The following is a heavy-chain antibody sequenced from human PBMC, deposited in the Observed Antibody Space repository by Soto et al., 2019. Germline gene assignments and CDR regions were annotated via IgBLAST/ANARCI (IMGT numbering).Heavy chain of an antibody. J-gene: IGHJ6*02. V-gene: IGHV3-48*02. CDR2: ISSSSSTI. Sequence: EVQVVESGGGLVQPGGSLRLSCAASGFTFSSYSMNWVRQAPGKGLEWVSYISSSSSTIYYADSVKGRFTISRDNAKNSLHLQMNSLRDEDTAVYYCARGDYYYGMDVWGQGTTVTVSS. CDR1: GFTFSSYS. CDR3: ARGDYYYGMDV.